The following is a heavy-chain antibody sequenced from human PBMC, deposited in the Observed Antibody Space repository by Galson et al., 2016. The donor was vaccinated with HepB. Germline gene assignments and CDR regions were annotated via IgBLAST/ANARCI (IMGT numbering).Heavy chain of an antibody. CDR3: ARWLLLIQGRGIAGFEP. J-gene: IGHJ5*02. CDR2: MYHSGNT. V-gene: IGHV4-39*01. Sequence: SETLSLTCTVSGGSITSESHYWGWIRQSPGKGLEWIANMYHSGNTFYNPSLKSRVTMNVDASRNQFSLTLTSVTATDTAVYNCARWLLLIQGRGIAGFEPWGQGTLVTVSS. CDR1: GGSITSESHY. D-gene: IGHD3-10*01.